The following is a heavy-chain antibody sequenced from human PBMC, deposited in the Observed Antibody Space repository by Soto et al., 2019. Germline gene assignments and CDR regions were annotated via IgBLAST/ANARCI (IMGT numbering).Heavy chain of an antibody. CDR3: ASVSRSSGLDY. J-gene: IGHJ4*02. CDR2: IYYSGST. Sequence: QLQLQESGPGLVKPSETLSLTCTVSGGSISSSSYYWGWIRQPPGKGLEWIGSIYYSGSTYYNPSLKSRVTISVDTSKNQFSLKLSSVTAADTAVYYCASVSRSSGLDYWGQGTLVTVSS. D-gene: IGHD6-19*01. CDR1: GGSISSSSYY. V-gene: IGHV4-39*01.